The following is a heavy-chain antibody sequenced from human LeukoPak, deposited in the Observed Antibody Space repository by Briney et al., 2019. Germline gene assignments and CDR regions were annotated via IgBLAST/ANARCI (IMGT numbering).Heavy chain of an antibody. V-gene: IGHV1-18*01. D-gene: IGHD3-22*01. CDR2: ISAYNGNT. CDR1: GYTFTSYG. CDR3: ARERRSGYDPNYFDY. Sequence: GASVKVSCKASGYTFTSYGISWVRQAPGQGLEWMGWISAYNGNTNYAQKLQGRVTMTTDTSTSTAYMELRSVRSDDTAVYYCARERRSGYDPNYFDYWGQGTLVTVSS. J-gene: IGHJ4*02.